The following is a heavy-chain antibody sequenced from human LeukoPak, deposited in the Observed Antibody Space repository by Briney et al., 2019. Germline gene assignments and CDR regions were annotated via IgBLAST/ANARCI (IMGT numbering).Heavy chain of an antibody. CDR2: IYHSGST. J-gene: IGHJ3*02. V-gene: IGHV4-38-2*02. Sequence: SETLSLTCTVSGYSISSGYYRGWIRQPPGKGLEWIGSIYHSGSTYYNPSLKSRVTISVDTSKNQFSLKLSSVTAADTAVYYCARAWGDAFDIWGQGTMVTVSS. CDR3: ARAWGDAFDI. D-gene: IGHD3-16*01. CDR1: GYSISSGYY.